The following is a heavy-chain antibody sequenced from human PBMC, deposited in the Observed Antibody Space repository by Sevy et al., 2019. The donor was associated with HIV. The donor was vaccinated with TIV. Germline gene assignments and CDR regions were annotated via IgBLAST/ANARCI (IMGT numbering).Heavy chain of an antibody. V-gene: IGHV3-15*01. J-gene: IGHJ4*02. CDR1: GFSFSKAY. CDR2: IKPKSDGGTT. Sequence: GGCLRLSCATSGFSFSKAYLSWVRQAPGKGLEWVARIKPKSDGGTTDYGSPIKGRFTISRDDSKEMLYLQVNRLRTEDTAVYYCSTDGGITAAGIFDNWGQGTLVTVSS. CDR3: STDGGITAAGIFDN. D-gene: IGHD6-25*01.